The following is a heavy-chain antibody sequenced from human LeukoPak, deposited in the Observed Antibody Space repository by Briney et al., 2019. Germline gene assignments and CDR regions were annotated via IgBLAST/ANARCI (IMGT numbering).Heavy chain of an antibody. CDR2: LSAAGSGT. V-gene: IGHV3-23*01. D-gene: IGHD5-18*01. CDR3: ATVLHTSMTTWAAFDT. CDR1: GLTFSNFA. J-gene: IGHJ3*02. Sequence: GGSLRLSCAASGLTFSNFAMTWVRQTPGKGLEWVSALSAAGSGTFYAPSVKGWFTISRDNSKNTVSMQMNSLRAEDTALYYCATVLHTSMTTWAAFDTWGQG.